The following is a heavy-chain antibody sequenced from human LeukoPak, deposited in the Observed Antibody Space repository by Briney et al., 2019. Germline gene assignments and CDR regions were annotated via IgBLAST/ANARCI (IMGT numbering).Heavy chain of an antibody. V-gene: IGHV3-23*01. J-gene: IGHJ3*02. D-gene: IGHD3-10*01. CDR3: AKASSLWFGELFDAFDI. CDR2: ISGSGGST. Sequence: AGSLRLSCAASGFTFSSYAMSWVRQAPGKGLEWVSAISGSGGSTYYADSVKGRFTISRDNSKNTLYLQMNSLRAEDTAVYYCAKASSLWFGELFDAFDIWGQGTMVTVSS. CDR1: GFTFSSYA.